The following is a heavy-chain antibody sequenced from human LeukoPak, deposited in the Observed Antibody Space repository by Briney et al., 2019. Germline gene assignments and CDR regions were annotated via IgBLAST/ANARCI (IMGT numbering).Heavy chain of an antibody. V-gene: IGHV3-7*01. Sequence: GGSLRLSCAASGFTFSSHWMSWVRQAPGKGLEWVANIKQDGSEKYYVDSVEGRFTISRDNAKNSLYLQMNSLRAEDTAVYYCARDYFGYSYGGWGQGTLVTVSS. CDR3: ARDYFGYSYGG. D-gene: IGHD5-18*01. CDR2: IKQDGSEK. J-gene: IGHJ4*02. CDR1: GFTFSSHW.